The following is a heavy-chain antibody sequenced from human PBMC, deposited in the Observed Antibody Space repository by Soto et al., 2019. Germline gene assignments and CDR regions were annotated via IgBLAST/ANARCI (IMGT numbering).Heavy chain of an antibody. D-gene: IGHD2-15*01. J-gene: IGHJ6*02. CDR3: ARGGGVVVVAAYYYYYYGMDV. Sequence: QVQLVQSGAEVKKPGASVKVSCKASGYTFTSYGISWVRQAPGQGLEWMGWISAYNGNTNYAQKLQGRVTMTTDTYTSTAYMELRSLRSDDTAVYYCARGGGVVVVAAYYYYYYGMDVWGQGTTVTVSS. CDR1: GYTFTSYG. CDR2: ISAYNGNT. V-gene: IGHV1-18*01.